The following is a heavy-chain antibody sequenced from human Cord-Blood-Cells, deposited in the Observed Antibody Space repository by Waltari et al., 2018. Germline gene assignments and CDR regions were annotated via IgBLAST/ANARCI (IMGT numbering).Heavy chain of an antibody. J-gene: IGHJ4*02. CDR1: GYTLTELS. CDR3: ATLFLRYSSSWVDY. Sequence: QVQLVQSGAEVKKPGASVKVSCKVSGYTLTELSMHWVRQAPGKGPEWMGGFDPEDGETSYAQKFQGRVTMTEDTSTDPAYMELSSLRSEDTAVYYCATLFLRYSSSWVDYWGQGTLVTVSS. V-gene: IGHV1-24*01. CDR2: FDPEDGET. D-gene: IGHD6-13*01.